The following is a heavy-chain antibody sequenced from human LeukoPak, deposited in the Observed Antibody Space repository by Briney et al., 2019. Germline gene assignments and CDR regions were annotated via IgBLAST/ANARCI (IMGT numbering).Heavy chain of an antibody. V-gene: IGHV4-4*02. CDR2: IYHSGST. D-gene: IGHD3-9*01. Sequence: SETLSLTCAVSGGSISSSNWWSWVRQPPGKGLEWIGEIYHSGSTNYNPSLKSRVTISVDKSKNQFSLKLSSVTAADTAVYYCAKGPILTGYYADYWGQGTLVTVSS. CDR3: AKGPILTGYYADY. J-gene: IGHJ4*02. CDR1: GGSISSSNW.